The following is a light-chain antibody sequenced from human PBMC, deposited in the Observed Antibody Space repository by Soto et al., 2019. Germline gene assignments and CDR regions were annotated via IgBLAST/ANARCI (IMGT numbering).Light chain of an antibody. CDR1: QSISSC. V-gene: IGKV1-5*01. CDR3: HQYNSYSGT. J-gene: IGKJ1*01. CDR2: DAS. Sequence: DIQMTQSPSTLSASVGDRVTITCRASQSISSCLAWYHQKPGKAQKLLIYDASSLESGVPSRFSGSGSGTEFTLIISSLQPDDFAAYYCHQYNSYSGTFGQGTKVVIK.